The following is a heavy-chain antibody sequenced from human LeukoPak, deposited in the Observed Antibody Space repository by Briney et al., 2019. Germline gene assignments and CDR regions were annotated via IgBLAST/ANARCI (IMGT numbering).Heavy chain of an antibody. J-gene: IGHJ3*02. Sequence: GGSLRLSCAASGFTFDDYAMHWVRQAPGKGLEWVSGISWNSGSIGYADSVKGRFTISRDNAKNSLYLQMNSLRAEDTALYYCAKDDSSGYYYMGVAFDIWGQGTMVTVSS. CDR1: GFTFDDYA. CDR3: AKDDSSGYYYMGVAFDI. D-gene: IGHD3-22*01. CDR2: ISWNSGSI. V-gene: IGHV3-9*01.